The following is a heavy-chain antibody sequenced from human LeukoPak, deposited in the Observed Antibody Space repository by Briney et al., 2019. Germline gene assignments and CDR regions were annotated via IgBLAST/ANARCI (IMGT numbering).Heavy chain of an antibody. V-gene: IGHV3-30*02. D-gene: IGHD3-10*01. J-gene: IGHJ4*02. CDR1: GFTFSSYG. CDR2: IRYDGSNK. Sequence: PGGPLRLSCAASGFTFSSYGMHWVRQAPGKGLEWVAFIRYDGSNKYYADSVKGRFTISRDNSKNTLYLQMNSLRAEDTAVYYCAKDPQREFGDYFDYWGQGTLVTVSS. CDR3: AKDPQREFGDYFDY.